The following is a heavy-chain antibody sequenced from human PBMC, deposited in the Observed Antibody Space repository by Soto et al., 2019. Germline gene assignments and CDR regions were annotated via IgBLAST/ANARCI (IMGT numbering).Heavy chain of an antibody. D-gene: IGHD4-17*01. CDR3: ARAAYGEYWFDP. CDR1: GFTFSGYW. Sequence: EVQLVESGGGVVPPGGSLRRSCAASGFTFSGYWMHWVRQAPGKGLMWVSRINGDGRTTNYADSVKGRFTISRENAKNTLYLQMNSLRAEDTAVYYCARAAYGEYWFDPWGQGTLVTVSS. CDR2: INGDGRTT. V-gene: IGHV3-74*01. J-gene: IGHJ5*02.